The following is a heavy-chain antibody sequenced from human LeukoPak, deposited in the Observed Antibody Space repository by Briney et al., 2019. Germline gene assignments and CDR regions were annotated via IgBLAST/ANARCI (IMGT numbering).Heavy chain of an antibody. V-gene: IGHV3-23*01. CDR3: ARKGWSSYWYFDL. Sequence: GGSLRLSCAASGFTFSSYAMSWVRQAPGKGLEWVSAISGSGGSTYYADSVKGRFTISRDNSKNTLYLQMNSLRAEDTAVYYCARKGWSSYWYFDLWGRGTLVIVSS. CDR2: ISGSGGST. J-gene: IGHJ2*01. D-gene: IGHD6-19*01. CDR1: GFTFSSYA.